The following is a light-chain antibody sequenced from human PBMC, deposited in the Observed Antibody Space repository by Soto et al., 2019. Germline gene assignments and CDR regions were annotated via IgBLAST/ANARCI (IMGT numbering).Light chain of an antibody. J-gene: IGLJ1*01. CDR1: SRDIAGYNY. CDR2: QVT. V-gene: IGLV2-14*01. CDR3: TSFSSSTSLYV. Sequence: QSELTQPASVSGSLGQSITISCTGTSRDIAGYNYISWYQQLPGKAPKLMIYQVTIRPSGISNRFSGSKSGNTASLTISGLQAEDEADYYCTSFSSSTSLYVFGTGTKVTVL.